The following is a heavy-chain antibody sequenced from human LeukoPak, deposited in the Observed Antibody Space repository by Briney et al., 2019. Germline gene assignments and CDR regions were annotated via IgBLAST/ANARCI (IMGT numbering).Heavy chain of an antibody. Sequence: GASVKVSCKASGYTFTCYYMHWVRQAPGQGLEWMGRINPNSGGTNYAQKFQGRVTMTRDTSISTAYMELSRLRSDDTAVYYCARDLPRYCSGGSCYLSDWGQGTLVTVSS. CDR1: GYTFTCYY. V-gene: IGHV1-2*06. CDR2: INPNSGGT. J-gene: IGHJ4*02. D-gene: IGHD2-15*01. CDR3: ARDLPRYCSGGSCYLSD.